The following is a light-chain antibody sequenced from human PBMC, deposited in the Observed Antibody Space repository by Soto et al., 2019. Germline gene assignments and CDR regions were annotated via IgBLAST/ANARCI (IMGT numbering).Light chain of an antibody. V-gene: IGLV2-8*01. J-gene: IGLJ2*01. Sequence: QSVLTQPPSASGSPGQSVTISCTGTSSDVGAYNYVSWYQQHPGKAPKLIIYEVTKRPSGVPDRFSGSKSGSTASLTVAGLQAEDEADYSCSSYGGGNNYVVLGGGTQLTVL. CDR2: EVT. CDR1: SSDVGAYNY. CDR3: SSYGGGNNYVV.